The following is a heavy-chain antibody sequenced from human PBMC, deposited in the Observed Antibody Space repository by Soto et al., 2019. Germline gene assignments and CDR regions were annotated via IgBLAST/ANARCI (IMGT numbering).Heavy chain of an antibody. Sequence: GGSLRLSCAASGFTFSSYSMNWVRQAPGKGLEWVSSISSSSSYIYYADSVKGRFTISRDNAKNSLYLQMNSLRAEDTAVYYCARDVGSGWYLFDYWGQGTLVTVSP. CDR2: ISSSSSYI. CDR3: ARDVGSGWYLFDY. J-gene: IGHJ4*02. D-gene: IGHD6-19*01. V-gene: IGHV3-21*01. CDR1: GFTFSSYS.